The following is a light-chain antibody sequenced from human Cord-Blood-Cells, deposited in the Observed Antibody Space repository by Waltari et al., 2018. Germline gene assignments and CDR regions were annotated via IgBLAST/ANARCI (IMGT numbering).Light chain of an antibody. Sequence: IVLTQSPATLSLSPGERATLSCRASQSVSSYLAWYQQKPGQAPRLLIYDASNRATGIPARFSGSGSGTDFTLTISSLEPEDFAVYYCQQRSNWERLTFGGGTKVEIK. CDR2: DAS. V-gene: IGKV3-11*01. J-gene: IGKJ4*01. CDR3: QQRSNWERLT. CDR1: QSVSSY.